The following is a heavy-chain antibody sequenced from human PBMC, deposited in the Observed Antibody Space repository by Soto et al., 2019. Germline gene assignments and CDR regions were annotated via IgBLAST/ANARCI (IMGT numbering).Heavy chain of an antibody. CDR2: VSSSGTT. CDR1: GGSINSYW. V-gene: IGHV4-4*07. Sequence: SATLSLTCSVSGGSINSYWWSWIRQPAGKGLEWIGRVSSSGTTDYNPSLNSRATLSVETSKNQFSLKLSSVTAADTAVYYCARDIGSYAYGEGYWGQGIQVTVSS. D-gene: IGHD3-10*01. CDR3: ARDIGSYAYGEGY. J-gene: IGHJ4*02.